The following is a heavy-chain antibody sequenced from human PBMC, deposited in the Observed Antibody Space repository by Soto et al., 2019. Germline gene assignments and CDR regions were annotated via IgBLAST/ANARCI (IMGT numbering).Heavy chain of an antibody. Sequence: GASVKVSCKASGGTFSSYAISWVRQAPGQGLEWMGGIIPIFGTANYALKFQGRVTITADESTSTAYMELSSLRSEDTAVYYCAIGTYGGNAYGFDPWGQGTLVTVSA. CDR3: AIGTYGGNAYGFDP. D-gene: IGHD4-17*01. J-gene: IGHJ5*02. CDR2: IIPIFGTA. CDR1: GGTFSSYA. V-gene: IGHV1-69*13.